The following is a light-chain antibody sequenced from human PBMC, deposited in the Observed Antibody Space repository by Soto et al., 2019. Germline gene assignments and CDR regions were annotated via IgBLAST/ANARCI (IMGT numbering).Light chain of an antibody. CDR1: QSVTYN. CDR3: QKYNSWPPA. V-gene: IGKV3-15*01. J-gene: IGKJ1*01. CDR2: GAS. Sequence: EIAMTQSPATLSVSPGERVTLSCRATQSVTYNLAWYQQKPGQAPRLLIFGASTRATGIPARFSGRGSGTEFNLTISSLQSEDFAVYYCQKYNSWPPAFGQGTKVDIK.